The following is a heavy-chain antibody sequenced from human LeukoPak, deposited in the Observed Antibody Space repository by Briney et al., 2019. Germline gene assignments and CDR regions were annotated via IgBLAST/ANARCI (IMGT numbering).Heavy chain of an antibody. CDR3: ARDHVKLGSGFHPFDAFDI. V-gene: IGHV7-4-1*02. CDR2: INTNTGNP. CDR1: GYSFTSYF. D-gene: IGHD3-22*01. J-gene: IGHJ3*02. Sequence: GASVKVSCKASGYSFTSYFMHWVRQAPGQGLEWMGWINTNTGNPTYAQGFTGRFVFSLDTSVSTAYLQISSLKTEDTAVYYCARDHVKLGSGFHPFDAFDIWGQGTMVTVSS.